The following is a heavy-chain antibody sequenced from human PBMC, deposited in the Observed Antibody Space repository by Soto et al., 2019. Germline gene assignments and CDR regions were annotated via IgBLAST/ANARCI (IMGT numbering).Heavy chain of an antibody. Sequence: GGSLRLSCAASGFTLRSYAMHWVRQAPGKGLEWVAVISYEGSNQYYADSVKGRFTLTRDNSKKTLDLQMNSLRPDDTAVYYCARSPSYYGIDVWGQGTTVTVS. CDR3: ARSPSYYGIDV. V-gene: IGHV3-30*04. CDR1: GFTLRSYA. J-gene: IGHJ6*02. CDR2: ISYEGSNQ.